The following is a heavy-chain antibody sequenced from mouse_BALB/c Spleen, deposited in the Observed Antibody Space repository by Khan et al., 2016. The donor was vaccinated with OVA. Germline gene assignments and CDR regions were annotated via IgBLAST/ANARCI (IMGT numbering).Heavy chain of an antibody. CDR1: GYTLTRYY. CDR2: INPGNGGT. Sequence: VQLQESGAELVKPGASVKLSCKASGYTLTRYYMYWVKQRPGQGLEWIGGINPGNGGTNLNEKFKNKATLTVDKSSTTVYMQLSSLTSDDSEVYYCTRNYGYDYFDYWGQGTTLTVSS. CDR3: TRNYGYDYFDY. D-gene: IGHD1-2*01. J-gene: IGHJ2*01. V-gene: IGHV1S81*02.